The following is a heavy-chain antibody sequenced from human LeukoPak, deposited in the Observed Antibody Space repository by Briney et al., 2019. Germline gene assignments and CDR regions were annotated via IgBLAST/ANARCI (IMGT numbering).Heavy chain of an antibody. J-gene: IGHJ4*01. CDR3: ARRVTFSTSWSFDY. V-gene: IGHV3-30*03. D-gene: IGHD6-13*01. CDR2: ISYDGSNK. CDR1: GFTFSSYG. Sequence: PGRSLRLSCAASGFTFSSYGMHWVRQAPGKGLEWVAVISYDGSNKYYADSVKGRFTISRDNSKNTLYLQMNSLRAEDTAVYYCARRVTFSTSWSFDYWGQEPWSPSPQ.